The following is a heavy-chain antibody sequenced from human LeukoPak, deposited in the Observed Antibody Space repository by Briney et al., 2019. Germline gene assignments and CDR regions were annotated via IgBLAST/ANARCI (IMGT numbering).Heavy chain of an antibody. D-gene: IGHD6-13*01. V-gene: IGHV1-69*13. J-gene: IGHJ4*02. CDR1: GGTFSSYA. CDR3: ARAVIAAAATFDY. Sequence: ASVKVSCKASGGTFSSYAINWVRQAPGQGLEWMGGIIPIFGTANYAQKFQGRVTITADESTSTAYMELSSLRSEDTAVYYCARAVIAAAATFDYWGQGTLVTVSS. CDR2: IIPIFGTA.